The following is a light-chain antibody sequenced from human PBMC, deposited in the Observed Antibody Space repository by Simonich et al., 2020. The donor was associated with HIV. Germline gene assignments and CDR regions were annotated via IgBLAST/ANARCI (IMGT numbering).Light chain of an antibody. CDR1: QSISTY. V-gene: IGKV1-39*01. CDR2: AAS. Sequence: DIQMTQSPSSLSASVGDRVTITCRASQSISTYLHWYQLKPGKAPKLLIYAASSLQSGVPSRFSGSGSGTEFTLTINSLQPDDFATYYCQVFNTYSLSFGGGTRVEIK. CDR3: QVFNTYSLS. J-gene: IGKJ4*01.